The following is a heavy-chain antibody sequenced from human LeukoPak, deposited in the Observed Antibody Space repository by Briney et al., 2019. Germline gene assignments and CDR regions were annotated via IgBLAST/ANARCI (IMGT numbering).Heavy chain of an antibody. CDR3: ARTGYSSSWYYGYYYYGMDV. Sequence: SETLSLTCTVSGGSISSSSYYWGWIRQPPGKGLEWIGSIYSSGSTYYNPSLKSRVTISVDTSKNQFSLKLSSVTAADTAVYYCARTGYSSSWYYGYYYYGMDVWGQGTTVTVSS. CDR1: GGSISSSSYY. D-gene: IGHD6-13*01. CDR2: IYSSGST. J-gene: IGHJ6*02. V-gene: IGHV4-39*01.